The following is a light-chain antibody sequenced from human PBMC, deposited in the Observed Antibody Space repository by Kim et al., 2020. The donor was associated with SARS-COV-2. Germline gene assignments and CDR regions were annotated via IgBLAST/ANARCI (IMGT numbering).Light chain of an antibody. CDR2: EDN. CDR1: SGSIASNY. Sequence: NFMLTQPHSVSESPGKTVTISCTGSSGSIASNYVQWYQQRPGSAPTTVIYEDNQRPSGVPDRFSGSIDSSSHSASLTISGLKTEDEADYYCQSYDSSNYWVFGGGTQLTVL. CDR3: QSYDSSNYWV. J-gene: IGLJ3*02. V-gene: IGLV6-57*02.